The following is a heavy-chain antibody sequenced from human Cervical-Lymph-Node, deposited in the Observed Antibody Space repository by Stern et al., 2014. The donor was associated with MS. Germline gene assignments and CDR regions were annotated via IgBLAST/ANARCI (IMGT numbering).Heavy chain of an antibody. CDR3: AKETQNYYGMDV. CDR2: ISARGDKA. V-gene: IGHV3-23*04. J-gene: IGHJ6*02. CDR1: NFTFNAYG. Sequence: EVQLVESGGGLVRPGGSLRLSCAASNFTFNAYGMSWVRQAPGKGLDWDARISARGDKANYADSVKGRFTISRDNSKNTMYLEVNSLGVEDTAVYYCAKETQNYYGMDVWGQGTTVTVTS.